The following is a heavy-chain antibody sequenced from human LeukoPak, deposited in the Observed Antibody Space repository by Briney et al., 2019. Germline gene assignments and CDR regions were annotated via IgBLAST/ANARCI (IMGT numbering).Heavy chain of an antibody. J-gene: IGHJ4*02. Sequence: GGPVRLSCAASGFTFSDYYMLWLRQAPGKGLEWVTYISSSGCPIYYADSVKGRFTISRDNAKNTLYLQMNSLRAEGTAVYYLAPGGNSLFDYWGQGTLVTVSS. CDR1: GFTFSDYY. CDR3: APGGNSLFDY. D-gene: IGHD4-23*01. CDR2: ISSSGCPI. V-gene: IGHV3-11*01.